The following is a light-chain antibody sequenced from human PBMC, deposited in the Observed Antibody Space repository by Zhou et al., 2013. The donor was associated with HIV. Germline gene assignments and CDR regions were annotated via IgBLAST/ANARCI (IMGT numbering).Light chain of an antibody. CDR1: QTIGSW. CDR2: KAS. Sequence: DIQMTQSPSTLSASVGDRVTITCRASQTIGSWLAWYQQKPGKAPNLLIYKASNLESGVPSRFSGSGAGTNFTLTISSLQPEDVATYFCQKYNSAPLTFGGGTKVEIK. V-gene: IGKV1-5*03. CDR3: QKYNSAPLT. J-gene: IGKJ4*01.